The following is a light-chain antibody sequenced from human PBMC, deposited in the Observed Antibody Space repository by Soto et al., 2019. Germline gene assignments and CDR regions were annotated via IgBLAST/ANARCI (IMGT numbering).Light chain of an antibody. CDR3: SSYTNINTRACV. CDR2: EVT. J-gene: IGLJ1*01. Sequence: QSVLTQPAPVSGSPGQSITISCTGTSGDIGSYNRVSWYQQHPGKAPKLTIYEVTGRPSGVSNRFSGSKSGNTASLTISGLQAEDEAEYYCSSYTNINTRACVFGTGTKAPS. V-gene: IGLV2-14*01. CDR1: SGDIGSYNR.